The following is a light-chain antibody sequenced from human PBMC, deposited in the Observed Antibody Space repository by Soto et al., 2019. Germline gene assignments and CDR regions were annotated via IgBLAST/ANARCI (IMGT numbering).Light chain of an antibody. CDR3: QQYGSSPRT. CDR2: GAS. Sequence: EIVLTQSPGTLSLSPGERATLSCRASQSVSSSYLAWYQQKPGQAPRLLIYGASSRATGIPDRFSGSGSGTYFSLTISRLAPEDFAVYYCQQYGSSPRTVGGGTKVEIK. CDR1: QSVSSSY. J-gene: IGKJ4*01. V-gene: IGKV3-20*01.